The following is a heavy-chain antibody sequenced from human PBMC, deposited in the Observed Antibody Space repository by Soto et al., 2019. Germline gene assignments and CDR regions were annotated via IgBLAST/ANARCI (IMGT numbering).Heavy chain of an antibody. CDR3: ARAPHYYDSSGYYYDWFDP. Sequence: VGSRRLSCAASGFTFSSYGMHWVRQAPGKGLEWVAVIWYDGSNKYYADSVEGRFTISRDNSKNTLYLQMNSLRAEDTAVYYCARAPHYYDSSGYYYDWFDPWGQGTLVNVSS. V-gene: IGHV3-33*01. J-gene: IGHJ5*02. D-gene: IGHD3-22*01. CDR1: GFTFSSYG. CDR2: IWYDGSNK.